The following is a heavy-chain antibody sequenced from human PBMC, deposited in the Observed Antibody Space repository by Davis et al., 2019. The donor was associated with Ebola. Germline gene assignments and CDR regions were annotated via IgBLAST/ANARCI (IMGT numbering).Heavy chain of an antibody. Sequence: PGGSLRLSCVASGFTIDDSAMHWVRLGPGKGLEWVSGISWNSVRSAYADSVKGRFTISRDNAKHALYLQMNSLRAEDTAVYYCARRAVVAATPYYYYGMDVWGQGTTVTVSS. D-gene: IGHD2-15*01. J-gene: IGHJ6*02. CDR1: GFTIDDSA. CDR3: ARRAVVAATPYYYYGMDV. V-gene: IGHV3-9*01. CDR2: ISWNSVRS.